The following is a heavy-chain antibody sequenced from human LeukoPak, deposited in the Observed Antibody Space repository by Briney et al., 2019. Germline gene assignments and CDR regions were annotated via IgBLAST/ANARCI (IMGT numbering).Heavy chain of an antibody. D-gene: IGHD3-10*02. CDR1: GLTFSSYE. V-gene: IGHV3-48*03. CDR2: ISSSGSTI. CDR3: AELGITMIGGV. Sequence: GGSLRLSCAASGLTFSSYEMNWVRQAPGKGLEWVSYISSSGSTIYYADSVMGRFTISRDNAKNSLYLQMNSLRAEDTAVYYCAELGITMIGGVWGKGTTVTISS. J-gene: IGHJ6*04.